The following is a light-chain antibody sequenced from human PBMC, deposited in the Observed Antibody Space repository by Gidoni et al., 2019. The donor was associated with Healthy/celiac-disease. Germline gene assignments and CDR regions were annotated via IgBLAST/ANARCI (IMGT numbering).Light chain of an antibody. Sequence: DIQMTQSPSTLPASVGDRVTIPCRASQSISSWLAWYQQTPGKAPKLLIYDAASLESRVPSRFSGSGSGTEFTLTISSLQPDDFATYYCQQYNSYSLYTFGQGTKLEIK. J-gene: IGKJ2*01. V-gene: IGKV1-5*01. CDR3: QQYNSYSLYT. CDR1: QSISSW. CDR2: DAA.